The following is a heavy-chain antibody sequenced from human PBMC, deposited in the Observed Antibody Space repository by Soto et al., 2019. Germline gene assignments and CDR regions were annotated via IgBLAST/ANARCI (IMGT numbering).Heavy chain of an antibody. D-gene: IGHD1-26*01. J-gene: IGHJ4*02. CDR1: GITFSAFA. V-gene: IGHV3-30-3*01. Sequence: QVQLVESGGGVVQPGTSLRLSCAASGITFSAFAMHCVRQAPGKGLEWVARISYDASASSNADSVKGRFTISRDNSSSTVYLQMNSLRTEDTAIYYCVRDYNDVSGRFDYWGQGALVTVSS. CDR2: ISYDASAS. CDR3: VRDYNDVSGRFDY.